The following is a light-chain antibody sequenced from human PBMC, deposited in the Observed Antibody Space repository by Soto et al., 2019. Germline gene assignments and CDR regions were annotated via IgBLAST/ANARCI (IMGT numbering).Light chain of an antibody. CDR3: QQYNGYWT. CDR1: QSISDS. Sequence: DIQMTQSPSTLSASVGDRVTITCRASQSISDSLAWYQQKPGKAPKLLIYEASNLKSGVPSRFSGSGSGTEYPLTISSLQPEDVASDYCQQYNGYWTFGQGTKVEIK. CDR2: EAS. J-gene: IGKJ1*01. V-gene: IGKV1-5*03.